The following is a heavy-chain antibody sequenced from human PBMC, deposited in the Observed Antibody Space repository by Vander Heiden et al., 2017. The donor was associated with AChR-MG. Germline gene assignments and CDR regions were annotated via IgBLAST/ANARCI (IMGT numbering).Heavy chain of an antibody. V-gene: IGHV1-69*01. Sequence: QVQLVQSGAEVKKPGSSVKVSCKASGGTFSSYAISWVRQAPGQGLEWMGGIIPIFGTANYAQKFQGRVTITADESTSTAYMELSSLRSEDTAVYYCASSGSVDEPDDYYYYYGMDVWGQGTTVTVSS. CDR2: IIPIFGTA. D-gene: IGHD3-10*01. J-gene: IGHJ6*02. CDR1: GGTFSSYA. CDR3: ASSGSVDEPDDYYYYYGMDV.